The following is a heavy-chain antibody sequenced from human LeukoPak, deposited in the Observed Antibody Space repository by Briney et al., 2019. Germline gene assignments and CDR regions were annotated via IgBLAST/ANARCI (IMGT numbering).Heavy chain of an antibody. D-gene: IGHD3-22*01. Sequence: SETLSLTCTVSGGSISSGDSYWTWIRQPPGKGLEWIGYIYYSGSTNYNPSLKSRVTISVDTSKNQFSLMLSSVTAADTAVYYCARGYDSSAYYPFNYWGQGTLVTVSS. CDR3: ARGYDSSAYYPFNY. J-gene: IGHJ4*02. CDR1: GGSISSGDSY. CDR2: IYYSGST. V-gene: IGHV4-61*08.